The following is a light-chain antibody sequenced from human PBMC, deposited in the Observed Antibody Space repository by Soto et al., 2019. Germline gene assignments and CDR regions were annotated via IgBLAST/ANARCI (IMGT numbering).Light chain of an antibody. V-gene: IGKV1-5*03. CDR1: QTISSW. Sequence: DIQMTQSPSTLSGSVGDRVTITCRASQTISSWLAWYQQKPGKAPKLLIYKTSTLKSGVPSRFSGSGSGTEFTLTISRLLPDDFATYYCQHYNSYSEAFGKGTKLELK. J-gene: IGKJ1*01. CDR3: QHYNSYSEA. CDR2: KTS.